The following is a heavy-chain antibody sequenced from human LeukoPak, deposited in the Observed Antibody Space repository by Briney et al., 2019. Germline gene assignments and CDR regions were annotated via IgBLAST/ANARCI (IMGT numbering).Heavy chain of an antibody. CDR1: GFTFSSSA. D-gene: IGHD2-15*01. V-gene: IGHV3-23*01. CDR2: ISNNGGYT. CDR3: AKQLGYCSDGSCYFPY. Sequence: TGGSLRLSCAASGFTFSSSAMSWVRQAPGKGLEWVSAISNNGGYTYYADSVQGRFTISRDNSKSTLCLQMNSLRAEDMAVYYCAKQLGYCSDGSCYFPYWGQGTLVTVSS. J-gene: IGHJ4*02.